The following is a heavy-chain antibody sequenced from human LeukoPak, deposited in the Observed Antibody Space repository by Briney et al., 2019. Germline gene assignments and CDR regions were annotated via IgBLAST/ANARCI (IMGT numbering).Heavy chain of an antibody. J-gene: IGHJ4*02. CDR2: GDYSGGT. CDR1: GDSFSSVTDY. V-gene: IGHV4-39*07. D-gene: IGHD3-22*01. Sequence: SETLSLTCTVSGDSFSSVTDYWAWIRQPPGKGLEWIASGDYSGGTYYNPSLESRVAISADMSKNQFSLKLSSVTAADTAVYYCARVAGFSSGYYSFDYWGQGTLVTVSS. CDR3: ARVAGFSSGYYSFDY.